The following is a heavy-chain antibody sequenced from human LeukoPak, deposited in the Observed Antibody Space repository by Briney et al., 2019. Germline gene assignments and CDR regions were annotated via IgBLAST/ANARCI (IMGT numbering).Heavy chain of an antibody. CDR1: GFTFSSYA. D-gene: IGHD3-22*01. V-gene: IGHV3-23*01. CDR3: AKDPAFYYDSSPDAFDI. J-gene: IGHJ3*02. CDR2: ISGSGGST. Sequence: PGGSLRLSCAASGFTFSSYAMSWVRQAPGKGLEWVSAISGSGGSTYYADSVKGRFTISRDNSKNTLYLQMNSLRAEDTAVYYCAKDPAFYYDSSPDAFDIWGQGTMVTVSS.